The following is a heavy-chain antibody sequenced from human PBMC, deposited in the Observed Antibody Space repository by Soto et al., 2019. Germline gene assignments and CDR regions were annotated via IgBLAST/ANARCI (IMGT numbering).Heavy chain of an antibody. CDR2: ISWNSGTI. CDR3: AKSTGGTANGMDV. D-gene: IGHD2-8*02. Sequence: EVQLVESGGGLVQPGRSLRLSCGASGFTFDEYAMHWVRQAPGKGLEWVSGISWNSGTIGYAVSVKGRFTISRDNAKRSLYLQMSSLRAEDTALYYCAKSTGGTANGMDVWGQGTRVTVSS. J-gene: IGHJ6*02. V-gene: IGHV3-9*01. CDR1: GFTFDEYA.